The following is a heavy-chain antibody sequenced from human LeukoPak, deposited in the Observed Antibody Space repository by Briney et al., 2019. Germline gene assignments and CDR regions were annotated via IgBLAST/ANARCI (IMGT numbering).Heavy chain of an antibody. CDR2: ISGSGDST. V-gene: IGHV3-23*01. D-gene: IGHD3-22*01. Sequence: GGSLRLSCAASGFTFSSYAMSWVRQAPGKGLEWVSAISGSGDSTYYADSVKGRFTISRDNSKNTLYLQMNSLRAEDTAVYYCALKGYDSSGYRFDYWGQGTLVTVSS. J-gene: IGHJ4*02. CDR3: ALKGYDSSGYRFDY. CDR1: GFTFSSYA.